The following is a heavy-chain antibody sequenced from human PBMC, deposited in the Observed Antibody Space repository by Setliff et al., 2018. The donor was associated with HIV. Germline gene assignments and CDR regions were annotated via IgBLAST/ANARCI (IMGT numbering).Heavy chain of an antibody. J-gene: IGHJ6*03. V-gene: IGHV3-66*02. CDR3: AKARSEYQLMPWYYYMDV. CDR1: GFSVNDNY. Sequence: PGGSLRLSCAASGFSVNDNYMTWVRQAPGKGLEWVSLIYRGGITFFADSVKGRFTISRDNSKKTLYLQMDSLRPEDTAVYYCAKARSEYQLMPWYYYMDVWGQGTTVTVSS. D-gene: IGHD2-2*01. CDR2: IYRGGIT.